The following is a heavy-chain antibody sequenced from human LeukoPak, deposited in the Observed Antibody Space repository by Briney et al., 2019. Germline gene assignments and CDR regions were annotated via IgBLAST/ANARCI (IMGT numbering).Heavy chain of an antibody. D-gene: IGHD6-13*01. CDR1: GFTFSSYR. J-gene: IGHJ4*02. Sequence: GGSLRLSCAASGFTFSSYRMSWVRQAPGKGLEWVANIKQDGSEKSHVDSVEGRFTISRDNAKNSLYLQMNSLRAEDTAVYYCARGRYSSSWYDYWGQGTLVTVSS. CDR3: ARGRYSSSWYDY. CDR2: IKQDGSEK. V-gene: IGHV3-7*05.